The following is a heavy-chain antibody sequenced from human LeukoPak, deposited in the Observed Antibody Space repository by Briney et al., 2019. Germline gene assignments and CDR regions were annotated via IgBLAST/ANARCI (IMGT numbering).Heavy chain of an antibody. CDR2: ISYDGSNK. J-gene: IGHJ4*02. V-gene: IGHV3-30*04. Sequence: PGGSLRLSCAASGFTFSTYAMHWVRQAPGKGLEWVAVISYDGSNKYYADSVKGRFTISRDNSKSTLYLQMNSLRAEDTAVYYCAKDWGEYFDYVWGSFTSFDSWGQGTLVTVSS. D-gene: IGHD3-16*01. CDR1: GFTFSTYA. CDR3: AKDWGEYFDYVWGSFTSFDS.